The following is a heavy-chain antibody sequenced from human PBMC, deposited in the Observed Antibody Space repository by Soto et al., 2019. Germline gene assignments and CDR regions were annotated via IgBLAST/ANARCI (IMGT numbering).Heavy chain of an antibody. D-gene: IGHD6-13*01. CDR1: GYDFNTNW. CDR2: MYPGDSDT. J-gene: IGHJ4*02. V-gene: IGHV5-51*01. Sequence: PGESLKISCRGSGYDFNTNWFGWVRQLPGRGLEWVGIMYPGDSDTRYNPSLQGHVTLSADVTVSTAFLQWRSLKTSDTGIYFCARSPRSSPYFDYWGQGALVTVPQ. CDR3: ARSPRSSPYFDY.